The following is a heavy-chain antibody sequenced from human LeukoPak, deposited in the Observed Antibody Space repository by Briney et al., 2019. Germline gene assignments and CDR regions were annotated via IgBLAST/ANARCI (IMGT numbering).Heavy chain of an antibody. CDR3: ARGHCSGGSCYAGRYSYDY. Sequence: SETLSLTCTVSGGSISSYYWSWIRQPPGKGLEWIGYIYYSGSTNYNPSLKSRVTISVDTSKNQFSLKLTSVTTADTAVYYCARGHCSGGSCYAGRYSYDYWGQGTLVTVSS. V-gene: IGHV4-59*01. J-gene: IGHJ4*02. CDR1: GGSISSYY. CDR2: IYYSGST. D-gene: IGHD2-15*01.